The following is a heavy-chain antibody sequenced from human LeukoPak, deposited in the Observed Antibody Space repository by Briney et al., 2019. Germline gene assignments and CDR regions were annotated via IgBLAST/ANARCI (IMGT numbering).Heavy chain of an antibody. J-gene: IGHJ3*02. Sequence: GGSLRLSCAASGFTFDDYAMHWVRQAPGKGLEWVSGISWNSGSIGYADSVKGRFTISRDNAKNSLYLQMNSLRAEDMALYYCAKDRQWLLSSAFDIWGQGTMVTVSS. CDR3: AKDRQWLLSSAFDI. CDR2: ISWNSGSI. V-gene: IGHV3-9*03. CDR1: GFTFDDYA. D-gene: IGHD6-19*01.